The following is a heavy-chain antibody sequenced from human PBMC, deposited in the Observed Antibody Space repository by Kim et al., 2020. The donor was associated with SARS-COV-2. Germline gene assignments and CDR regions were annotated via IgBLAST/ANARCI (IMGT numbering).Heavy chain of an antibody. D-gene: IGHD6-13*01. CDR2: ISYDGSNK. Sequence: GGSLRLSCAASGFTFSSYGMHWVRQAPGKGLEWVAVISYDGSNKYYADSVKGRFTISRDNSKNTLYLQMNSLRAEDTAVYYCAKTLSSSWYGNYYYYGMDVWGQGTTVTVSS. CDR3: AKTLSSSWYGNYYYYGMDV. V-gene: IGHV3-30*18. J-gene: IGHJ6*02. CDR1: GFTFSSYG.